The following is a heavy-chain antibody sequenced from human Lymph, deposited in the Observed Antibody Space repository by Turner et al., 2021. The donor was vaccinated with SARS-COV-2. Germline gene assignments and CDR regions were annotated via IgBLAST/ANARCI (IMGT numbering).Heavy chain of an antibody. Sequence: QVQLVESGGGVVQPGRSLRLSCAAYGFTFSSYAMHWVRQAPGKGLEWVALISYDGSNKYYADSVKGRFTISRDNSKNTLYLQMNSLRAEDTAVYYCAREMGAGSDYWGQGTLVTVSS. D-gene: IGHD3-10*01. CDR1: GFTFSSYA. V-gene: IGHV3-30*04. CDR2: ISYDGSNK. J-gene: IGHJ4*02. CDR3: AREMGAGSDY.